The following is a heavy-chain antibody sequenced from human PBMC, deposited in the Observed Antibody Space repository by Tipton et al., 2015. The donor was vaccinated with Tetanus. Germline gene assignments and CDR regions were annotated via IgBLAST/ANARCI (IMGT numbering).Heavy chain of an antibody. Sequence: TLSLTCIVSGGSISSYYWSWIRQPAGKGLEWIGRIYTSGSTNYNPSLKSRVTMSVDTSKNQFSLKLSSLTAADTAVYYCAREDYYGSGSSYNWFDPWRQGTLVPVSS. CDR3: AREDYYGSGSSYNWFDP. CDR1: GGSISSYY. CDR2: IYTSGST. J-gene: IGHJ5*02. V-gene: IGHV4-4*07. D-gene: IGHD3-10*01.